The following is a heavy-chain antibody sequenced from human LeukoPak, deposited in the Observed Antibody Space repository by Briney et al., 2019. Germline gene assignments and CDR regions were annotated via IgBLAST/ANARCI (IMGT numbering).Heavy chain of an antibody. V-gene: IGHV1-2*06. CDR3: AREAAAGTGGYHYHMDV. J-gene: IGHJ6*03. D-gene: IGHD6-13*01. CDR2: INPDSGGT. Sequence: GASVKVSCKASGYTFTGYYMHWVRQAPGQGLEWMGRINPDSGGTNYAQKFQGRVTMTRDTSISTAYMELSRLRSDDTAVFYCAREAAAGTGGYHYHMDVWGKGTTVTVSS. CDR1: GYTFTGYY.